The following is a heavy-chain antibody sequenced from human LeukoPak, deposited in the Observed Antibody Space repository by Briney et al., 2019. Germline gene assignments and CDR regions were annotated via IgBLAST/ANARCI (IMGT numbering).Heavy chain of an antibody. CDR3: AKEGTVRWFDP. CDR1: GYSISSGYY. Sequence: SETLSLTCSVSGYSISSGYYWTFIRPPPGKGLEWIGGIYHTGHTFYNPSLKSRVTISVETSKNQFSLKLNSVTAADTAVYYCAKEGTVRWFDPWGQGTLVTVSS. V-gene: IGHV4-38-2*02. J-gene: IGHJ5*02. CDR2: IYHTGHT. D-gene: IGHD1-14*01.